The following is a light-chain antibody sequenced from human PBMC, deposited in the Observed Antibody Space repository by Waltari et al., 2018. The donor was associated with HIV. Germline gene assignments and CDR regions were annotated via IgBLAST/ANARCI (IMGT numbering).Light chain of an antibody. CDR3: MQTLRIPWT. CDR2: LAN. Sequence: VMLQSPRYLPVSFGEPPSISCSPNESLRHENGFKYLDGYLQRPGREPQLLIQLANSRAFGVPTRFGGRASDTNVTLTISRVETGDGGLYYCMQTLRIPWTFGQGTRV. CDR1: ESLRHENGFKY. V-gene: IGKV2-28*01. J-gene: IGKJ1*01.